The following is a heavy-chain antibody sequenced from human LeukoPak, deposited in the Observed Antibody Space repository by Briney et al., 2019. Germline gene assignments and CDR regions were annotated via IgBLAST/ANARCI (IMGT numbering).Heavy chain of an antibody. CDR3: ARGVVPAMVRGSYQAPFDY. CDR1: GYTFTSYG. CDR2: ISAYNGNT. J-gene: IGHJ4*02. V-gene: IGHV1-18*01. D-gene: IGHD3-10*01. Sequence: ASVKVSCKASGYTFTSYGISWVRQAPGQGLEWMGWISAYNGNTNYAQKLQGRVTMTTDTSTSTAYMELRSLRSDDRAVYYCARGVVPAMVRGSYQAPFDYWGQGTLVTVSS.